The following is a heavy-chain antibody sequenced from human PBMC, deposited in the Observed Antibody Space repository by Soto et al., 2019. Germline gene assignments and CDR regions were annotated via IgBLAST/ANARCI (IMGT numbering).Heavy chain of an antibody. J-gene: IGHJ5*02. CDR1: GFTFSSYW. D-gene: IGHD5-18*01. CDR3: AREDTAMVKGVFWFDP. Sequence: EVQLVESGGGLVQPGGSLRLSCAASGFTFSSYWMHWVRQAPGKGLVWVSRSNSDGSSTSYADSVKGRFTISRDNAKNTLYLQMNSLRAEDTAVYYCAREDTAMVKGVFWFDPWGQGTLVTVSS. V-gene: IGHV3-74*01. CDR2: SNSDGSST.